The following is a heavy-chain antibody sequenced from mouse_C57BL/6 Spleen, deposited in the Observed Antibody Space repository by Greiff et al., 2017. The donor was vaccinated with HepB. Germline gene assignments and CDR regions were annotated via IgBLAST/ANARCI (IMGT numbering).Heavy chain of an antibody. V-gene: IGHV1-80*01. J-gene: IGHJ2*01. CDR2: IYPGDGDT. D-gene: IGHD6-1*01. CDR1: GYAFSSYW. Sequence: QVQLQQSGAELVKPGASVKISCKASGYAFSSYWMNWVKQRPGKGLEWIGQIYPGDGDTNYNGKFKGKATLTADKSSSTAYMQLSSLTSEDSAVYFCARQPMEAYFDYWGQGTTLTVSS. CDR3: ARQPMEAYFDY.